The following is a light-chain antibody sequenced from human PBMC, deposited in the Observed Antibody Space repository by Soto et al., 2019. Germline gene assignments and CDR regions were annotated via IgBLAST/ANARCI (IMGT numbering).Light chain of an antibody. V-gene: IGKV1D-13*01. CDR3: QQFNNFPWT. J-gene: IGKJ1*01. CDR2: GAS. Sequence: AIQLTQSTSSLSAFVGERVPLTCRTSQGISSALAWFQQKPGKSPKLLIYGASTLEGGVPSRFRGSGSGTDFTLTISSLQPEDFATYYCQQFNNFPWTFGPGTKVDIK. CDR1: QGISSA.